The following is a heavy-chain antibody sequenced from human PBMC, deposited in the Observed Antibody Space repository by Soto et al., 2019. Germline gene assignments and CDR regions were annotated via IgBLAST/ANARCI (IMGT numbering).Heavy chain of an antibody. CDR3: AKDLTPPAAAGMLESGDYYGMDV. V-gene: IGHV3-15*07. J-gene: IGHJ6*02. Sequence: PGGSLRLSCAASGFTFSNAWMNWVRQAPGKGLEWVGRIKSKADGETTDYAAPVKGRFTISRDNSKNTLYLQMNSLRAEDTAVYYCAKDLTPPAAAGMLESGDYYGMDVWGQGTTVTVSS. D-gene: IGHD6-13*01. CDR2: IKSKADGETT. CDR1: GFTFSNAW.